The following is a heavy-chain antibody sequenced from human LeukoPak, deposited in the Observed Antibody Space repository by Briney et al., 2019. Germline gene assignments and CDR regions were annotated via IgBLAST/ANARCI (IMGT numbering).Heavy chain of an antibody. V-gene: IGHV1-69*13. D-gene: IGHD1-26*01. CDR1: GFTFSTSD. Sequence: GASVKVSCKASGFTFSTSDIFWVRQAPGQGLEYMGWINVNEVHADYAQNFQGRVTITADESTSTAYMELSSLRSEDTAVYYCARASYSGRNPYGMDVWGQGTTVTVSS. J-gene: IGHJ6*02. CDR3: ARASYSGRNPYGMDV. CDR2: INVNEVHA.